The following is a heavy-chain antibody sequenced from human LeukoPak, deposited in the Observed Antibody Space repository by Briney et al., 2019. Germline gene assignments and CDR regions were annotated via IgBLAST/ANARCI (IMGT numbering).Heavy chain of an antibody. V-gene: IGHV4-59*01. J-gene: IGHJ4*02. CDR3: ARGWGYFDY. Sequence: SETLSLTCAVSGGSINSYYWSWIRQPPGKGLEWIGYIFYTGITNYNFSLKSRLTISVDTSKNQFSLRLTSVTAADTAVYYCARGWGYFDYWGQGTLVTVSS. CDR1: GGSINSYY. D-gene: IGHD6-19*01. CDR2: IFYTGIT.